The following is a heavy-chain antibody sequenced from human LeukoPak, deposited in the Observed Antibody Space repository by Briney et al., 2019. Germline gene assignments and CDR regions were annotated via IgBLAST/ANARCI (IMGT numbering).Heavy chain of an antibody. D-gene: IGHD3-10*01. CDR2: IYYSGST. CDR3: ARDLGAPDY. CDR1: GGSISSSSYY. J-gene: IGHJ4*02. Sequence: PSETLSLTCTVSGGSISSSSYYWGWIRQPPGKGLEWIGSIYYSGSTYYNPPLKSRVTISVDTSKNQFSLKLSSVTAADTAVYYCARDLGAPDYWGQGTLVTVSS. V-gene: IGHV4-39*07.